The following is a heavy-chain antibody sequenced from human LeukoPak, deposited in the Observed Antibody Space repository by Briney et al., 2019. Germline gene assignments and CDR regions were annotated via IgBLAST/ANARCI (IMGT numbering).Heavy chain of an antibody. CDR3: ARGLWPYYFDY. CDR1: GFTFSCYA. V-gene: IGHV3-30*04. D-gene: IGHD3-16*01. Sequence: GRSLRLSCAASGFTFSCYAMHWVRQAPGKGLEWVAVISYDGSNKYYADSVKGRFTISRDNSKNTLYLQMNSLRAEDTAVYYCARGLWPYYFDYWGQGTLVTVSS. CDR2: ISYDGSNK. J-gene: IGHJ4*02.